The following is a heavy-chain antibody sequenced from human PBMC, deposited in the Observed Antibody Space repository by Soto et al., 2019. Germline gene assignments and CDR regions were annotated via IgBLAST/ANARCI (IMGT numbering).Heavy chain of an antibody. CDR3: AKGSARGYYYYGMDV. CDR1: GFTFDDYT. Sequence: PGGSLRLSCAASGFTFDDYTMHWVRQAPGKGLEWVSLISWDGGSTYYADSEKGRFTISRDNSKNSLYLQMNILRTEDTALYYCAKGSARGYYYYGMDVWGQGTTVTVSS. CDR2: ISWDGGST. V-gene: IGHV3-43*01. D-gene: IGHD3-10*01. J-gene: IGHJ6*02.